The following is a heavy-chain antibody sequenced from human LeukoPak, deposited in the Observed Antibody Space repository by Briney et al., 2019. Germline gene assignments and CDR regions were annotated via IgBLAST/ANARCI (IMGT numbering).Heavy chain of an antibody. CDR1: GYTFTGYY. Sequence: ASVKVCCKASGYTFTGYYMHWVRQAPGQGLEWMGWINADSGGTDYAQKFQDRVTMTRDASISTAYMELSRLTSDDTAVYYCARDGHGGNSFDYWGQGTLVTVSS. V-gene: IGHV1-2*02. CDR3: ARDGHGGNSFDY. CDR2: INADSGGT. D-gene: IGHD4-23*01. J-gene: IGHJ4*02.